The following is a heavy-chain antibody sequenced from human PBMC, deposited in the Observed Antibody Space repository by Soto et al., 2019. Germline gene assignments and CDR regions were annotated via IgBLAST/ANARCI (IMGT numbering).Heavy chain of an antibody. CDR2: ISGNGVTT. Sequence: QARRKGLEWVSTISGNGVTTYYAESVKGRFTLSRDNSKSTLFLQMSSLRAEDTAVYYCANPSTCSETLRIWGPGIMVTVSS. D-gene: IGHD3-10*02. V-gene: IGHV3-23*01. J-gene: IGHJ3*02. CDR3: ANPSTCSETLRI.